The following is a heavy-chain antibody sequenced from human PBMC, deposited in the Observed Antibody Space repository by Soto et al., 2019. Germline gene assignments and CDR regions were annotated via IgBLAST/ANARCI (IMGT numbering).Heavy chain of an antibody. CDR1: GGTSSGYT. D-gene: IGHD3-10*01. Sequence: QVQLVQSGAGVKEPGSSVKVSCRASGGTSSGYTISWVRLAPGQGLEWVGGFIPIFGTTAYAQKFQDRVTITADESTSSVYLELRSLTSDDAAVYYCARGGEATYYTAGSPPNSWGQGTLVTVSS. CDR3: ARGGEATYYTAGSPPNS. V-gene: IGHV1-69*01. CDR2: FIPIFGTT. J-gene: IGHJ4*02.